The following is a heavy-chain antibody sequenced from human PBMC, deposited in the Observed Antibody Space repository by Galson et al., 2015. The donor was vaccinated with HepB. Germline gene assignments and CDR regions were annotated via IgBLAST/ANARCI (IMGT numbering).Heavy chain of an antibody. CDR3: VKDFSNTWGGQGY. CDR2: ISSNGGST. J-gene: IGHJ4*02. V-gene: IGHV3-64D*06. CDR1: GFTFTSYA. D-gene: IGHD6-13*01. Sequence: SLRLSCAASGFTFTSYAMHWVRQAPGKGLEYVSTISSNGGSTYSADSVKGRFTISRDNSKNTLYLQMSSLRAEDTAVYYCVKDFSNTWGGQGYWGQGTLVTVSS.